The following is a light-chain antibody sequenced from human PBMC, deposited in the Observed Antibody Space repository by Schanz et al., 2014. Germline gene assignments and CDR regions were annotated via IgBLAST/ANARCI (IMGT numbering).Light chain of an antibody. CDR2: GDS. CDR1: TSNIGAGYD. CDR3: HSYDSLSGAV. V-gene: IGLV1-40*01. Sequence: QSVLTQPPSVSGAPGQRVTISCTGSTSNIGAGYDVHWYQHFPGAAPKLLIFGDSNRPSGVPDRFSGSKSGTSASLAITGLQAADEADYYCHSYDSLSGAVFGGGTKVTVL. J-gene: IGLJ3*02.